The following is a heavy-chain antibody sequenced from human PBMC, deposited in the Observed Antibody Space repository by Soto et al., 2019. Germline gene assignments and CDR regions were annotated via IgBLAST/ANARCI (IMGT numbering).Heavy chain of an antibody. V-gene: IGHV4-59*08. CDR3: ARHESVMVRAYYYGMDV. D-gene: IGHD3-10*01. CDR2: IYYSGST. CDR1: GGSISSYY. Sequence: SETLSLTCTVSGGSISSYYWSWIRQPPGKGLEWIGYIYYSGSTNYNPSLKSRVTISVDTSKNQFSLKLSSVTAADTAVYYCARHESVMVRAYYYGMDVWGQGTTVTVSS. J-gene: IGHJ6*02.